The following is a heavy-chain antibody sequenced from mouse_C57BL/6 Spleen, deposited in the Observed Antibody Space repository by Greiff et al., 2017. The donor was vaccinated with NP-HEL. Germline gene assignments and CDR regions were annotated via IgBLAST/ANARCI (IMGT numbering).Heavy chain of an antibody. CDR2: INPGSGGT. CDR3: ARSGDYDYDGAMDY. V-gene: IGHV1-54*01. D-gene: IGHD2-4*01. CDR1: GYAFTNYL. J-gene: IGHJ4*01. Sequence: QVQLKESGAELVRPGTSVKVSCKASGYAFTNYLIEWVKQRPGQGLEWIGVINPGSGGTNYNEKFKGKATLTADKSSSTAYMQLSSLTSEDSAVYFCARSGDYDYDGAMDYWGQGTSVTVSS.